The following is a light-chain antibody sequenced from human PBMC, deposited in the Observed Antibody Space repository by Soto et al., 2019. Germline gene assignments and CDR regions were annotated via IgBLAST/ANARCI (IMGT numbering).Light chain of an antibody. CDR2: YIS. CDR1: QSAGNF. J-gene: IGKJ1*01. Sequence: EIVMTQSPAPLSVSPGETASLSCRASQSAGNFLAWYQQKPGQAPRLLIYYISTRATGIPARFSGSGSGTEFTLTISSLQSEDVAVYYCQQYNNWPWTLGQGTKVEIK. V-gene: IGKV3D-15*01. CDR3: QQYNNWPWT.